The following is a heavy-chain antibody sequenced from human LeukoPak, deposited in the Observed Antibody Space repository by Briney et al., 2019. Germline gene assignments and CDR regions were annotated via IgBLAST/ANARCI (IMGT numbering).Heavy chain of an antibody. V-gene: IGHV4-59*01. Sequence: PSETLSLTCSVSGVSISGYCWSWIRQPPGKGLDWIGYIYSSGSTNYNPSLKSRVTISVDTSKNQFSLKLSSVTAADTAVFYCARVGPLPYGGNLDYWGQGTLVTVSS. D-gene: IGHD4-23*01. J-gene: IGHJ4*02. CDR3: ARVGPLPYGGNLDY. CDR2: IYSSGST. CDR1: GVSISGYC.